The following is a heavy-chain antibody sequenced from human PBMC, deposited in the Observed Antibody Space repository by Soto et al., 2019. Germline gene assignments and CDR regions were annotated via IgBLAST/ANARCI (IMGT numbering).Heavy chain of an antibody. D-gene: IGHD3-9*01. CDR2: IGTAGDT. V-gene: IGHV3-13*01. CDR3: ARARPDILTGYYFFDY. J-gene: IGHJ4*02. CDR1: GFTFSIYD. Sequence: EVQLVESGGGLVQPGGSLRLSCAASGFTFSIYDMHWVRQATGKGLEWVSAIGTAGDTYYPGSVKGRFTISRENAKNSLYLQMKSLRAGEPAVYYCARARPDILTGYYFFDYWCQGTLVTVSS.